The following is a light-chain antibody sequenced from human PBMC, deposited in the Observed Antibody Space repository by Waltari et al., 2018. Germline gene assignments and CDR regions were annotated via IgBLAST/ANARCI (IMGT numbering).Light chain of an antibody. CDR1: SPHPGAGFA. CDR2: KST. CDR3: QSYDSSLRGSV. J-gene: IGLJ3*02. Sequence: QSVLTQPPSVSGAPGQRATISCPGSSPHPGAGFAVYWYQQLPGTPPKLLIYKSTIRPSGVPDRFSGSKSGTSGSLAITGLQAEDEADYYCQSYDSSLRGSVFGGGTKVTVL. V-gene: IGLV1-40*01.